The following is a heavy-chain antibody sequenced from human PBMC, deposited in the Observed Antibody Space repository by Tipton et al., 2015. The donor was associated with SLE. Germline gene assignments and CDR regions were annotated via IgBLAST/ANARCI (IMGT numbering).Heavy chain of an antibody. D-gene: IGHD6-19*01. CDR2: IYYSGST. CDR3: AREGGTAVAGPYFDY. V-gene: IGHV4-39*07. CDR1: GGSISSSSYY. J-gene: IGHJ4*02. Sequence: TLSLTCTVSGGSISSSSYYWGWIRQPPGKGLEWIGSIYYSGSTYYNPSLKSRVTISVDTSKNQFSLKLSSVTAADTAVYYCAREGGTAVAGPYFDYWGQGTLVTVSS.